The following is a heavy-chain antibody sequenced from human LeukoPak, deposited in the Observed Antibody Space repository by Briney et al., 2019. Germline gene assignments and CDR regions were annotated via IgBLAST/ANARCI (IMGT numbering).Heavy chain of an antibody. CDR3: TRGGTTFDY. J-gene: IGHJ4*02. CDR2: LDTDGSST. Sequence: GGSLRLSCAASGFTFSSDWMHWVRQAPGKGLVWVSRLDTDGSSTTYADSVKGRFTISRDNAKNTLYLQMNSLRAEDTAIYYCTRGGTTFDYWGQGTLVTVSS. CDR1: GFTFSSDW. D-gene: IGHD1-1*01. V-gene: IGHV3-74*01.